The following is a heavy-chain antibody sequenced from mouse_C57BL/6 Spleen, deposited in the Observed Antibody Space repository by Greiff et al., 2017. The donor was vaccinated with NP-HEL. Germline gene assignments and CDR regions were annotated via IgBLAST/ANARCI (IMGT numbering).Heavy chain of an antibody. CDR3: AREGDYDEAD. CDR1: GYTFTDYY. V-gene: IGHV1-19*01. D-gene: IGHD2-4*01. CDR2: INPYNGGA. Sequence: VQLQQSGPVLVKPGASVKMSCKASGYTFTDYYMNWVKQSHGKSLEWIGVINPYNGGASYNQKFKGKATLTVDKSSSTAYMELNSLTSEDSAVYYCAREGDYDEADWGQGTLVTVSA. J-gene: IGHJ3*01.